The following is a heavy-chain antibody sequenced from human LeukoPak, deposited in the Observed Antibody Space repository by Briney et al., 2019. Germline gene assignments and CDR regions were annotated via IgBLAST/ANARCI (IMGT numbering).Heavy chain of an antibody. J-gene: IGHJ4*02. CDR2: IYHSGST. CDR1: GGSISSGGYS. CDR3: ARGRTTVVTPYYFDY. D-gene: IGHD4-23*01. Sequence: SETLSLTCAVSGGSISSGGYSWSWIRQPPGKGLEWIGYIYHSGSTYYNPSLKSRVTISVDRSTNQCSLKLSSVTAADTAVYYCARGRTTVVTPYYFDYWGQGTLVTVSS. V-gene: IGHV4-30-2*01.